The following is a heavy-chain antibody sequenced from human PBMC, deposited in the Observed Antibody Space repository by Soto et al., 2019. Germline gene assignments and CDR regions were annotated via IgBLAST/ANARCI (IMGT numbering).Heavy chain of an antibody. CDR2: INPSGGST. D-gene: IGHD6-13*01. CDR1: GCTSTSYY. Sequence: GASVKCSCKASGCTSTSYYMHWVRQAPGQGLEWMGIINPSGGSTSYAQKFQGRVTVTRDTSTSTVYMELSSLRSEDTAVYYCAQGAAAIDYWGQGTLVTVSS. V-gene: IGHV1-46*01. CDR3: AQGAAAIDY. J-gene: IGHJ4*02.